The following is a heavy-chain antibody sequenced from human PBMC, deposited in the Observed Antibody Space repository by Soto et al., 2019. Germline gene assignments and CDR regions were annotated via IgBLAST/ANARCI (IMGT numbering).Heavy chain of an antibody. J-gene: IGHJ3*02. CDR2: SRNKAKSYTT. CDR1: GFTFSDHH. CDR3: VRDDSRGSSSAFDI. V-gene: IGHV3-72*01. Sequence: EVQLVESGGGLVQPGGSLRLSCEASGFTFSDHHIDWVRQAPGKGLEWVGRSRNKAKSYTTEYDASVKGRFTISRDASKSSLFLQMHSLKIEDTAMYYCVRDDSRGSSSAFDIWGQGTMVTVSS. D-gene: IGHD1-26*01.